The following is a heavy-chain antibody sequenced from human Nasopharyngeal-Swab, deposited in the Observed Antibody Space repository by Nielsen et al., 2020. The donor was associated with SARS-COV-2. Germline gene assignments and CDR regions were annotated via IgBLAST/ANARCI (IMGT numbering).Heavy chain of an antibody. CDR3: AKRDDYYESSGLGD. D-gene: IGHD3-22*01. CDR1: GFTFSTYA. J-gene: IGHJ4*02. CDR2: ISGSGGST. Sequence: GESLKISCAASGFTFSTYAMYWVRQPPAKGLEWVSIISGSGGSTYYAESVKGRFTISRDNSKNTLYLQMNSLRAEDTAVYYCAKRDDYYESSGLGDWGQGTLVTVSS. V-gene: IGHV3-23*01.